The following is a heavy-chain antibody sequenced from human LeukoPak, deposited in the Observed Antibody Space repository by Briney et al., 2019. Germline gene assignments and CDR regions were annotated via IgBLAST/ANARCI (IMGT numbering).Heavy chain of an antibody. CDR1: GGSFSGYY. Sequence: SETLSLTCAVYGGSFSGYYWSWIRQPPGKGLEWIGSIYHSGSTYYNPSLKSRVTISVDTSKNQFSLKLSSVTAADTAVYYCARWDYGGNSLYYYGVDVWGQGTTVTVSS. CDR2: IYHSGST. V-gene: IGHV4-34*01. J-gene: IGHJ6*02. CDR3: ARWDYGGNSLYYYGVDV. D-gene: IGHD4-23*01.